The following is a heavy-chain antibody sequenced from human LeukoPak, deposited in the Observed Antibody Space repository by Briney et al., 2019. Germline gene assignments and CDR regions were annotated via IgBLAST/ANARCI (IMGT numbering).Heavy chain of an antibody. CDR1: GGSISSGSYY. V-gene: IGHV4-61*02. D-gene: IGHD2/OR15-2a*01. Sequence: SGTLSLTCTVSGGSISSGSYYWSWIRQPAGKGLEWIGRIYTSGSTNYNPSLKSRVTTSVDKSKNQFSLKLSSVTAADTAVYYCARGGYYGGFDPWGQGTLVTVSS. CDR2: IYTSGST. J-gene: IGHJ5*02. CDR3: ARGGYYGGFDP.